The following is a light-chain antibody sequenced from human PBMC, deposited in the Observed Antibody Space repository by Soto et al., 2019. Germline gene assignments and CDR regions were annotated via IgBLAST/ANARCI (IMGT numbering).Light chain of an antibody. V-gene: IGKV1-33*01. J-gene: IGKJ5*01. Sequence: DIQMTQSPSSLSASVGDRVTITCQASQDISNYLNWYQQKPGKAPKLLIYDASNLETGAPSRFSGSGSGTDVTFTISRLQPEDIATDYGQQYDNLPPGITFGQGTRLEIK. CDR2: DAS. CDR1: QDISNY. CDR3: QQYDNLPPGIT.